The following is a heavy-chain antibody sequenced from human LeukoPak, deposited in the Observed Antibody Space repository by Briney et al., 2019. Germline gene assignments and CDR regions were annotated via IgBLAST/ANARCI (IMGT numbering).Heavy chain of an antibody. CDR3: ARDFDDFWSGYNFDY. Sequence: GGSLRLSCAASGFTFSSYSMNWVRQAPGKGLEWVANIKQDGSEKYYVDSVKGRFTISRDNAKNSLYLQMNSLRAEDTAVYYCARDFDDFWSGYNFDYWGQGTLVTVSS. D-gene: IGHD3-3*01. J-gene: IGHJ4*02. V-gene: IGHV3-7*01. CDR2: IKQDGSEK. CDR1: GFTFSSYS.